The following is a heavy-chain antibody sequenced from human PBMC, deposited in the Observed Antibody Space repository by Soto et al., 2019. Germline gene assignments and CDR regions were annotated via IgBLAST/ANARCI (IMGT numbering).Heavy chain of an antibody. Sequence: SVKVSCKASAGTFSSYAISWVLQGPGRGLEWMGGIIPIVGTANYAQKFQGRVTITADESTSTAYMELSSLRSEDTAVYYCARGETRYYDSRQTRDPFDIWGQAIIVT. J-gene: IGHJ3*02. CDR3: ARGETRYYDSRQTRDPFDI. CDR1: AGTFSSYA. V-gene: IGHV1-69*13. D-gene: IGHD3-22*01. CDR2: IIPIVGTA.